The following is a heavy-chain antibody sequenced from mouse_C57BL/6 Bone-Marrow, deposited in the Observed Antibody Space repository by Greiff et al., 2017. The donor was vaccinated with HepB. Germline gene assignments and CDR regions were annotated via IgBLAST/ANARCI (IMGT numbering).Heavy chain of an antibody. D-gene: IGHD1-1*01. CDR2: ISYDGSN. J-gene: IGHJ2*01. CDR1: GYSITSGYY. Sequence: EVQLQQSGPGLVKPSQSLSLTCSVTGYSITSGYYWNWIRQFPGNKLEWMGYISYDGSNNYNPYLKNRISITRDTSKNQFFLKLNSVTTEDTATYYCARTVVATNFDYWGQGTTLTVSS. V-gene: IGHV3-6*01. CDR3: ARTVVATNFDY.